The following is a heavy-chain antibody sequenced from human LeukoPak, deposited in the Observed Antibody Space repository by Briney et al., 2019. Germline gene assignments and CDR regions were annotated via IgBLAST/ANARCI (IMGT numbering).Heavy chain of an antibody. CDR2: IYYSGST. J-gene: IGHJ4*02. CDR1: GGSISSSSYY. D-gene: IGHD3-10*01. CDR3: ARRVHYYGSGSYSLAFDY. V-gene: IGHV4-39*07. Sequence: SETLSLTCTVSGGSISSSSYYWGWIRQPPGKGLEWIGSIYYSGSTNYNPSLKSRVTISVDTSKNQFSLKLSSVTAADTAVYYCARRVHYYGSGSYSLAFDYWGQGTLVTVSS.